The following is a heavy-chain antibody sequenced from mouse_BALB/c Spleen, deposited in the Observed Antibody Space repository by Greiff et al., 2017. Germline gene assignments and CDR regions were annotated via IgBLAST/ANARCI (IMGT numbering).Heavy chain of an antibody. CDR3: ARGEYGNYGWFAY. CDR2: INPSNGRT. Sequence: SYWMHWVKQRPGQGLEWIGEINPSNGRTNYNEKFKSKATLTVDKSSSTAYMQLSSLTSEDSAVYYCARGEYGNYGWFAYWGQGTLVTVSA. CDR1: SYW. V-gene: IGHV1S81*02. D-gene: IGHD2-1*01. J-gene: IGHJ3*01.